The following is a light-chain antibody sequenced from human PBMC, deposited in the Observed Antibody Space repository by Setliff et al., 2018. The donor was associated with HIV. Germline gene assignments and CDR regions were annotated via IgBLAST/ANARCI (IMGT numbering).Light chain of an antibody. CDR2: DAS. Sequence: EIVLTQSPGTLSLSPGDRATLSCRASQTVGSNYLAWYQQKPGQAPRLLIYDASSRATGVPDRFSGRGSGTDFTLTISRLAPEDFAFYYCQQYGSPASFGQGTKVDIK. J-gene: IGKJ1*01. V-gene: IGKV3-20*01. CDR1: QTVGSNY. CDR3: QQYGSPAS.